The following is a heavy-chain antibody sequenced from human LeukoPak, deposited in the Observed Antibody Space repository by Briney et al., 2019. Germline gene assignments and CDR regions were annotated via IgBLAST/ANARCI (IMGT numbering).Heavy chain of an antibody. CDR3: ARRYSSSWYDRYNWFDP. J-gene: IGHJ5*02. CDR2: INHSGST. CDR1: GGSFSGYY. Sequence: PSETLSLTCAVYGGSFSGYYWSWIRQPPGKGLEWIGEINHSGSTNYNPSLKSRVTISVDTSKNQFSLKLSSVTAADTAVYYCARRYSSSWYDRYNWFDPWGQGTLVTVSS. V-gene: IGHV4-34*01. D-gene: IGHD6-13*01.